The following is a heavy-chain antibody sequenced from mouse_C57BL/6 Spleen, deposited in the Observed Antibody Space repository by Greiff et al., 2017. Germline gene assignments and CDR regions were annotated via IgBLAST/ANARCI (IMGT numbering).Heavy chain of an antibody. CDR1: GFNIKDYY. V-gene: IGHV14-2*01. J-gene: IGHJ4*01. CDR3: APLDYGNEGAMDY. D-gene: IGHD2-1*01. Sequence: VQLQQSGAELVKPGASVKLSCTASGFNIKDYYMHWVKQRTEQGLEWIGRIDPEDGETKSAPKFQGKATITADTSSNTAYLQLSSLTSEDTAVYYCAPLDYGNEGAMDYWGQGTSVTVSS. CDR2: IDPEDGET.